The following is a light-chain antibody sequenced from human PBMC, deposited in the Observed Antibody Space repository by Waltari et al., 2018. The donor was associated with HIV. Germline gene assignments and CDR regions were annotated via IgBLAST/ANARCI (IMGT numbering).Light chain of an antibody. V-gene: IGKV3-20*01. CDR1: QSVAGNY. Sequence: DIVLTQSPGTVSLSPGERATLSCRASQSVAGNYIAWYHQVPGQAPRLLISGASRRATGLPARFSGSGSVTDFTLTISGLEPEDFGVYYCQQYTTSPYTFGQGTNLEI. J-gene: IGKJ2*01. CDR3: QQYTTSPYT. CDR2: GAS.